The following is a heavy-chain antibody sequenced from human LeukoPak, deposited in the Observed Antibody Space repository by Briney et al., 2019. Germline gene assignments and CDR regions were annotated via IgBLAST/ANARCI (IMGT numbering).Heavy chain of an antibody. J-gene: IGHJ4*02. V-gene: IGHV5-51*01. D-gene: IGHD1-26*01. CDR2: IYPGDPDT. CDR1: GYSFTSYW. Sequence: GESLKISCKGSGYSFTSYWIGWVRQMPGKGLEWMGIIYPGDPDTRYSPSFQGQVTISADKSISTAYLQWSSLKASDTAMYYCASGGHAYSGSSPVRYWGQGTLVTVSS. CDR3: ASGGHAYSGSSPVRY.